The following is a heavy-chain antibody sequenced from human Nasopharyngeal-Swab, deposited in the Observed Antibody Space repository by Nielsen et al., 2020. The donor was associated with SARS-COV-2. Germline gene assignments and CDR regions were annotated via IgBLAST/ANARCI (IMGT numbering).Heavy chain of an antibody. J-gene: IGHJ4*02. D-gene: IGHD4-23*01. V-gene: IGHV3-21*01. CDR1: GFTFSSYS. CDR3: ARGSGGNSFRWVLGKTPAYYFDY. CDR2: ISSSSSYI. Sequence: GESLKISCAASGFTFSSYSMNWVRQAPGKGLEWVSSISSSSSYIYYADSVKGRFTISRDNAKNSPYLQMNSLRAEDTAVYYCARGSGGNSFRWVLGKTPAYYFDYWGQGTLVTVSS.